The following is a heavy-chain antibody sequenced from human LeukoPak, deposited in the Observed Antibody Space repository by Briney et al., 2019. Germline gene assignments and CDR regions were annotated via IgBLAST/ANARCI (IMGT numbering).Heavy chain of an antibody. V-gene: IGHV3-74*03. CDR2: TNTDGSST. J-gene: IGHJ1*01. Sequence: GGSLRLSCAASGFTFSSYWMHWVRQAPGKGLVWVSGTNTDGSSTMYADSVKGRFTIARDNAKNRLYLQMNSLRVEDTAVYYCYGGNAEQWGQGTLVIVSS. CDR1: GFTFSSYW. CDR3: YGGNAEQ. D-gene: IGHD4-23*01.